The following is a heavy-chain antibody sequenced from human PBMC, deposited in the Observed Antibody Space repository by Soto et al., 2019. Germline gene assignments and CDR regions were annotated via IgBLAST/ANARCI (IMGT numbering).Heavy chain of an antibody. J-gene: IGHJ4*02. CDR2: TGGSSTTT. Sequence: LRLSGAASVFAFSSYSMNWVRQAPGKGLEWLSYTGGSSTTTYYADSVNCRFTISRDNAKNSLYLQMNSLRDEDTAVDYCARDVAVVAYAHFESWAQGTLDSVSS. CDR1: VFAFSSYS. D-gene: IGHD2-15*01. V-gene: IGHV3-48*02. CDR3: ARDVAVVAYAHFES.